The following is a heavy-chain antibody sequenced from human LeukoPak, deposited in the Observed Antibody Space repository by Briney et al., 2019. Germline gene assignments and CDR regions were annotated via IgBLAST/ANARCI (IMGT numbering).Heavy chain of an antibody. V-gene: IGHV6-1*01. CDR3: ARDPTYYYDSSGYYIGDAFDI. D-gene: IGHD3-22*01. CDR1: GDSVSSNSAA. Sequence: SQTLSLTCAISGDSVSSNSAAWNWIRQSPSRGLEWLGRTYYRSKWYNDYEVSVKSRITINPDTSKTQFSLQLNSVTPEDTAVYYCARDPTYYYDSSGYYIGDAFDIWGQGTMVTVSS. J-gene: IGHJ3*02. CDR2: TYYRSKWYN.